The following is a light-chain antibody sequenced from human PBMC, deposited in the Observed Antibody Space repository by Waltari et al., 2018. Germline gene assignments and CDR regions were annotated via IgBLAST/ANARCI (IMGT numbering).Light chain of an antibody. J-gene: IGKJ1*01. Sequence: DIQMTQSPSTLSASVGDRVTITCRASQSISSWLAWYQQKPGKAPKLLIYKASSFESGVPSRFSGSGCGTEFTLNISSLQADDFATYYCQQVKSYWTFGQGTTVEIK. CDR2: KAS. CDR3: QQVKSYWT. V-gene: IGKV1-5*03. CDR1: QSISSW.